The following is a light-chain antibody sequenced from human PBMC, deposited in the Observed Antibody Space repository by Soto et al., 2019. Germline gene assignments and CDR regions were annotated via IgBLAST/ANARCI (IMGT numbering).Light chain of an antibody. CDR2: DVS. J-gene: IGLJ1*01. V-gene: IGLV2-18*02. CDR1: SSDIGNYNF. Sequence: QSALTQPPSASGSPGQSVAVSCTGTSSDIGNYNFVSWYQQHPGKAPKLMIYDVSYRPSGVSDRFSGSKSGNTASLIISGLQAEDEADYYCSSYASSSPFVFGTGTKVTVL. CDR3: SSYASSSPFV.